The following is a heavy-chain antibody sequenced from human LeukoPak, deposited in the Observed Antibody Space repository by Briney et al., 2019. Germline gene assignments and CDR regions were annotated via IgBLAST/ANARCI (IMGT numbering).Heavy chain of an antibody. V-gene: IGHV1-18*01. CDR3: ARSSLAVAGSVFDY. CDR1: GYTFTSYG. D-gene: IGHD6-19*01. Sequence: ASVKVSCKASGYTFTSYGISWVRQAPGQGLEWMGWISTYNGNTHYAQKLQGRVTMTADTSTSTAYMELRSLRSDDTAVYYCARSSLAVAGSVFDYWGQGTLVTVSS. J-gene: IGHJ4*02. CDR2: ISTYNGNT.